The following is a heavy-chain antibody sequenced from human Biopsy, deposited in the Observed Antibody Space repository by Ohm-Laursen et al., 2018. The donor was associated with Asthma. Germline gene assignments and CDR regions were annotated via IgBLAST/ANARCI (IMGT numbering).Heavy chain of an antibody. Sequence: KVSCKASGYTFSDSWIGWVRQMPGQGLEWMGIIFAANSETKYSPSFQDQVTISADMSISTAFLQWSSLKASDTAIYYCARFIDGTFFVDYWGQGTLVTVSS. CDR2: IFAANSET. CDR1: GYTFSDSW. J-gene: IGHJ4*02. D-gene: IGHD1-7*01. V-gene: IGHV5-51*01. CDR3: ARFIDGTFFVDY.